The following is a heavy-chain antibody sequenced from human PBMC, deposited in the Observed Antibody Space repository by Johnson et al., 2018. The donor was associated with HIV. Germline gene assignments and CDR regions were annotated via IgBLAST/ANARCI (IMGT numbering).Heavy chain of an antibody. V-gene: IGHV3-30*04. CDR3: ATRDPTCPPGAFDI. Sequence: QVQLVESGGGVVQPGRSLRLSCAASGFTFSSYTMHWVRQAPGKGLEWVAVISFDGANTYYADSVKGRFTISRDNSKNTLYLQMNSLRAEDTAVYYCATRDPTCPPGAFDIWGQGKMVCGSS. CDR2: ISFDGANT. CDR1: GFTFSSYT. J-gene: IGHJ3*02. D-gene: IGHD2-2*01.